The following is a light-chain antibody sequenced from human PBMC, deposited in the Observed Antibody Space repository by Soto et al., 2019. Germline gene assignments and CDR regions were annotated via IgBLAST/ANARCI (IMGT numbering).Light chain of an antibody. CDR2: WAS. V-gene: IGKV4-1*01. CDR3: QQYYSTSWT. Sequence: DIVMTQSPDSLAVSLGERATINCKSSQSVLYSSNNKNYLAWYQQKPGQPPKLLIYWASTRESGVPDRFSVSGFGTDFTLTISSLQAEDVAVYYCQQYYSTSWTFGQGTKVEIK. J-gene: IGKJ1*01. CDR1: QSVLYSSNNKNY.